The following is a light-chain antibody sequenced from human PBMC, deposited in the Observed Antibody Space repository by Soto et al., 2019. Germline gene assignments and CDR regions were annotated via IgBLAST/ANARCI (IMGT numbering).Light chain of an antibody. CDR1: SCTIGSNY. J-gene: IGLJ1*01. Sequence: VRTRPASGTGTHPQRGPISSNRSSCTIGSNYVSWYQQLPGTAPKLLIYRNNQRPSGVPDRFSGSKSGTSASLAISGLRSDDQADSYCAACHASLTCQVFRTGTTVPVL. CDR3: AACHASLTCQV. V-gene: IGLV1-47*01. CDR2: RNN.